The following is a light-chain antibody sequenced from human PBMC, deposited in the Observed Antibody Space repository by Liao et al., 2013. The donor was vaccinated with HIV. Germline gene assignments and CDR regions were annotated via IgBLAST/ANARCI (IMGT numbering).Light chain of an antibody. V-gene: IGLV3-1*01. CDR2: QDR. CDR3: QAWDSSTVV. Sequence: SYELTQPPSVSVSPGQTASITCSGDKLGNKYACWYQQKPGQSPVLVIYQDRKRPSGIPERFXGSNSGNTATLTISGTQAMDEADYYCQAWDSSTVVFGGGTKLTVL. J-gene: IGLJ2*01. CDR1: KLGNKY.